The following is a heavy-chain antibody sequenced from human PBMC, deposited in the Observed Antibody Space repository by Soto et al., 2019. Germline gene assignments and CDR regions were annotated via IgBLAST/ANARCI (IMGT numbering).Heavy chain of an antibody. CDR2: IFSNDET. CDR3: ARTFYYDSSGYVSDY. D-gene: IGHD3-22*01. Sequence: QVTLKETGPVLVKPTETLTLTCTVSGFSLSNARMGVSWIRQPPVKALEWLAHIFSNDETSYSTALKSRLTISKDTSKSQVVLTMTNMDSVDSATYYCARTFYYDSSGYVSDYWGQVNLVTVS. V-gene: IGHV2-26*01. J-gene: IGHJ4*02. CDR1: GFSLSNARMG.